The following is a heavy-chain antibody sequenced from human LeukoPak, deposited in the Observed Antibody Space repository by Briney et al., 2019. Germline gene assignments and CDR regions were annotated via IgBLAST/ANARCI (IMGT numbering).Heavy chain of an antibody. CDR2: MNPNSGNT. Sequence: ASVKVSCKASGYTFANYDVYWVRQATGQGLECMGWMNPNSGNTGYAQKFQGRVAMTRNTSINTAYMELSSLRSEDTAVYYCARAPSRYTSGWASADYWGQGTLVTVSS. V-gene: IGHV1-8*01. CDR3: ARAPSRYTSGWASADY. CDR1: GYTFANYD. J-gene: IGHJ4*02. D-gene: IGHD6-19*01.